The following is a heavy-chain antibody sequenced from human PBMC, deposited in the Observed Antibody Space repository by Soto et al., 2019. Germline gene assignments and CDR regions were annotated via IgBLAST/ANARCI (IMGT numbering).Heavy chain of an antibody. CDR3: ARDGMMVVAATQDYYYGMDV. D-gene: IGHD2-15*01. CDR2: ISAYNGNT. CDR1: GYTFTSYG. V-gene: IGHV1-18*04. Sequence: GASVKVSCKASGYTFTSYGISWVRQAPGQGLEWMGWISAYNGNTNYAQKLQGRVTMTTDTSTSTAYMELRSLRSDDTAVYYCARDGMMVVAATQDYYYGMDVWGQGTTVTVSS. J-gene: IGHJ6*02.